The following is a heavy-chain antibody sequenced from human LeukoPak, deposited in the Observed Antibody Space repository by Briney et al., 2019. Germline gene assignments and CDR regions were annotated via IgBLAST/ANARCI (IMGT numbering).Heavy chain of an antibody. D-gene: IGHD5-24*01. Sequence: GRSLRLSCAASGFTFSSYAMHWVRQAPGKGLEWVAVISYDGSNKYYADSVKGRFTISRDNSKNTLYLQMNSLRAEDTAVYCCARESMATAYGGIDYWGQGTLVTVSS. CDR2: ISYDGSNK. V-gene: IGHV3-30*01. J-gene: IGHJ4*02. CDR1: GFTFSSYA. CDR3: ARESMATAYGGIDY.